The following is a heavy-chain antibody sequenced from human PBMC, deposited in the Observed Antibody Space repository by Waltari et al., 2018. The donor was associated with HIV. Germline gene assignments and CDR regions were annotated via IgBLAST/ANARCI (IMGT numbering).Heavy chain of an antibody. V-gene: IGHV1-46*01. D-gene: IGHD6-13*01. CDR3: ARDWGIAAAGTREDY. Sequence: QVQLVQSGAEVKKPGASVKVSCKASGYTFTSYYMHWVRQAPGQGLEWMGIINPSGGSTSYAQKFQGRVTMTRDTSTSTVYMELSSLRSEDTAVYYCARDWGIAAAGTREDYWGQGTLVTVSS. CDR1: GYTFTSYY. J-gene: IGHJ4*02. CDR2: INPSGGST.